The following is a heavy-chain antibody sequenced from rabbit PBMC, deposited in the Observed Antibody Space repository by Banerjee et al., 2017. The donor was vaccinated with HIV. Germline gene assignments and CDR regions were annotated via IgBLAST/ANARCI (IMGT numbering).Heavy chain of an antibody. J-gene: IGHJ6*01. CDR2: IYAGSSGST. CDR1: GFSFSSSYY. V-gene: IGHV1S40*01. D-gene: IGHD4-2*01. CDR3: ARDAGDTGYGGDWTL. Sequence: QQLEESGGGLVKPGASLTLTCTASGFSFSSSYYMCWVRQAPGKGLEWIACIYAGSSGSTYYASWAKGRFTISKTSSTTVTLQMTSLTAADTATYFCARDAGDTGYGGDWTLWGPGTLVTVS.